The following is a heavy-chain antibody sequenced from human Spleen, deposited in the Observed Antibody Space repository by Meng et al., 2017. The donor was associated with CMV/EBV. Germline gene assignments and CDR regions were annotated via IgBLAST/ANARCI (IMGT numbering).Heavy chain of an antibody. D-gene: IGHD1-26*01. CDR2: IYYSGTT. Sequence: SETLSLTCTVSGGSIRSGDYYWSWIRQPPGKGLEWIGYIYYSGTTYYNPSLKSRVAISVDTSNNQFSLKLSSVTAADTAVYYCARKSGSPFDYWGQGTLVTVSS. V-gene: IGHV4-30-4*08. CDR3: ARKSGSPFDY. CDR1: GGSIRSGDYY. J-gene: IGHJ4*02.